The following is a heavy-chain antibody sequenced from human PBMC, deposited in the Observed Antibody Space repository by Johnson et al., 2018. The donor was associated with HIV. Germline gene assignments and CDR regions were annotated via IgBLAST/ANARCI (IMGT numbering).Heavy chain of an antibody. CDR2: IKTKTDGGTI. CDR3: ARVGSYNWNYDGAFDI. D-gene: IGHD1-7*01. CDR1: GFTVSSNY. Sequence: MLLVESGGGLIQPGGSLRLSCAASGFTVSSNYMSWVRQAPGKGLEWVGRIKTKTDGGTIDYNAPVKGRFSISRDDSKNTLYLQMNSLKTEDTAVYYCARVGSYNWNYDGAFDIWGQGTMVTVSS. J-gene: IGHJ3*02. V-gene: IGHV3-15*01.